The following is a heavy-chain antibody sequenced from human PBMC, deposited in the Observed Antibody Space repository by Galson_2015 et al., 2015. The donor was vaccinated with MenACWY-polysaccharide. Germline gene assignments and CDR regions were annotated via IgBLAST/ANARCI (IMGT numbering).Heavy chain of an antibody. D-gene: IGHD5-18*01. CDR3: ARSSGGSSSGGQIDS. V-gene: IGHV4-59*01. CDR1: GGSLTAYY. CDR2: IYYSGGT. Sequence: SLTCSVSGGSLTAYYWAWVRPPPGKGLEWIGCIYYSGGTKYSPSLNSRVTISVDTSNNKFSLKLSSVTAAYTAVYYCARSSGGSSSGGQIDSWGQGSLVTVSS. J-gene: IGHJ4*02.